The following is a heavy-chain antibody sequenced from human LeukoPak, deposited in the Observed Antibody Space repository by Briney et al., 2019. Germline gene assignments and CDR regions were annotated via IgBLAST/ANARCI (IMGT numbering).Heavy chain of an antibody. CDR2: IYYSGST. V-gene: IGHV4-30-4*01. J-gene: IGHJ5*02. CDR1: GFTFSDYY. Sequence: LRLSCAASGFTFSDYYWSWIRQPPGKGLEWIGHIYYSGSTHHNPSLKSRVTISVDTSKNQFSLKLSSVTATDTAVYYCARSLLSAGSGSYGFDPWGQGTLVTVSS. D-gene: IGHD3-10*01. CDR3: ARSLLSAGSGSYGFDP.